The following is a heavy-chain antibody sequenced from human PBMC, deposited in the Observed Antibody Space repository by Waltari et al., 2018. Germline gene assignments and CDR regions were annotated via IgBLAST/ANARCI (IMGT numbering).Heavy chain of an antibody. Sequence: EVQLVESGGGLVQPGGSLRLSCAASGFTFSSYWMHWVRQAPGKGLVWFSRINSDGSSTSYADSVKGRFTISRDNAKNTLYLQMNSLRAEDTAVYYCARETSRSTITMIVVVPTSDFDYWGQGTLVTVSS. CDR2: INSDGSST. CDR3: ARETSRSTITMIVVVPTSDFDY. J-gene: IGHJ4*02. D-gene: IGHD3-22*01. CDR1: GFTFSSYW. V-gene: IGHV3-74*01.